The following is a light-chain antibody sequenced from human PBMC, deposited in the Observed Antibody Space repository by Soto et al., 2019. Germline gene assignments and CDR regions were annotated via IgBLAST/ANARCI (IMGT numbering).Light chain of an antibody. Sequence: DIQMTQSPSTLSASVGDRVTITCRASQSINTWLAWYQQKPGKAPKVLIYKASNLESGVPSRFSGIGSGTEFSLTISSLQPDDFATYYCQQYNTYRTFGQGTKVEIK. J-gene: IGKJ1*01. CDR1: QSINTW. CDR2: KAS. V-gene: IGKV1-5*03. CDR3: QQYNTYRT.